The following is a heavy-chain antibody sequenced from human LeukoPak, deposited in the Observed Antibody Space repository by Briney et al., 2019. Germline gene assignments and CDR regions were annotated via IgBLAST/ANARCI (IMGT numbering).Heavy chain of an antibody. V-gene: IGHV3-23*01. J-gene: IGHJ6*03. Sequence: TGGSLRLSCAASGFTFSSYAMSWVRQAPGKGLEWVSAISGSGGSTYYADSVKGRFTISRDNSKNTLYLQMNSLRAEDTAVYYCARQHDSYYYYYIDVWGSGTTVTVSS. CDR3: ARQHDSYYYYYIDV. D-gene: IGHD1-1*01. CDR2: ISGSGGST. CDR1: GFTFSSYA.